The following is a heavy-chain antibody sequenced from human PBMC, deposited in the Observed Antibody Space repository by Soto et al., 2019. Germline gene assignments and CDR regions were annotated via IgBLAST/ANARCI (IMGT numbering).Heavy chain of an antibody. CDR2: VFSSGST. CDR1: GGAISSYY. CDR3: ARVAFSYFGMDV. D-gene: IGHD3-3*02. J-gene: IGHJ6*02. V-gene: IGHV4-4*07. Sequence: SLTCSVPGGAISSYYWGWVRQPAGKGLEWIGRVFSSGSTNYNASLKSRVTMSIDTSKNEVSLTLRSVTAADTAVYYCARVAFSYFGMDVWGPGTTVTVSS.